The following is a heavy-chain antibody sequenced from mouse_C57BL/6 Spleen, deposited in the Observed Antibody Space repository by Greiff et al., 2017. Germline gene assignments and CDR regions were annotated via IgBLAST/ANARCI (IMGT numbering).Heavy chain of an antibody. V-gene: IGHV1-26*01. Sequence: EVKLQQSGPELVKPGASVKISCKASGYTFTDYYMNWVKQSHGKSLEWIGDINPNNGGTSYNQKFKGKATLTVDKSSSTAYMELRSLTSEDSAVYYCANYGSSYGGYFDVWGTGTTVTVSS. CDR3: ANYGSSYGGYFDV. J-gene: IGHJ1*03. D-gene: IGHD1-1*01. CDR1: GYTFTDYY. CDR2: INPNNGGT.